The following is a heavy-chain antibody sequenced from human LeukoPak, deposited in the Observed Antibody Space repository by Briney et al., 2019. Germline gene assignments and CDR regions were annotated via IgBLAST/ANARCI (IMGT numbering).Heavy chain of an antibody. J-gene: IGHJ4*02. CDR1: GFTFSSYA. Sequence: GGSLRLSCAASGFTFSSYAMSWVRQAPGKGLEWVSAISGSGGSTYYADSVKGRFTISRDNSKNTLYLQMNSLRAEDRAVYYCAPVPRGGTVATFDFDYCGQGTLVTVSS. V-gene: IGHV3-23*01. D-gene: IGHD5-12*01. CDR3: APVPRGGTVATFDFDY. CDR2: ISGSGGST.